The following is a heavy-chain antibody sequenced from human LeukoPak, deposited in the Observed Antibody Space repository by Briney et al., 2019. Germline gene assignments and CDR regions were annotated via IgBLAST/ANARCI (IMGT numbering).Heavy chain of an antibody. V-gene: IGHV4-59*01. Sequence: PSETLSLTCTVSGVSISSYYWSWIRQPPGKGLEWIGYIYYSGSTNYNPSLKSRVTISVDTSKNQFSLRLSSVTAADTAVYYCARDGGYSYAHNWFDPWGQGTLVTVSS. CDR1: GVSISSYY. CDR3: ARDGGYSYAHNWFDP. D-gene: IGHD5-18*01. J-gene: IGHJ5*02. CDR2: IYYSGST.